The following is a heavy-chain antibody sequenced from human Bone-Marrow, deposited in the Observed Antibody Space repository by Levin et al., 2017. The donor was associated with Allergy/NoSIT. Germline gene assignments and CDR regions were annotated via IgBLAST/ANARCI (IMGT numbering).Heavy chain of an antibody. V-gene: IGHV4-30-2*01. Sequence: ASETLSLTCVVSGASISSGGYSWSWLRQPPGKGLEWIGYIDHSGDTDYNPSLKTRLTMSLDSSKNHFSLKLSSVSAADTAVYYCASGAIGYGSASYIFDSWGQGTLVSVSS. J-gene: IGHJ4*02. CDR1: GASISSGGYS. CDR2: IDHSGDT. CDR3: ASGAIGYGSASYIFDS. D-gene: IGHD3-10*01.